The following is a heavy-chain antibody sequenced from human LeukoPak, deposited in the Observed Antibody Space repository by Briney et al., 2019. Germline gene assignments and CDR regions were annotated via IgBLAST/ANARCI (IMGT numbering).Heavy chain of an antibody. D-gene: IGHD2-15*01. CDR3: ARRYCSGGSCYLDY. Sequence: PGGSLRLSCAASGLTFSSYGMHWVRQAPGKGLEWVAVIWYDGSNKYYADSVKGRFTISRDNSKNTLYLQMNSLRAEDTAVYYCARRYCSGGSCYLDYWGQGTLVTVSS. CDR2: IWYDGSNK. V-gene: IGHV3-33*01. J-gene: IGHJ4*02. CDR1: GLTFSSYG.